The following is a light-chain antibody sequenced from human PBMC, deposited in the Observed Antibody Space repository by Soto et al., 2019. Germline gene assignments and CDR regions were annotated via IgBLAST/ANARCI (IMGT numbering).Light chain of an antibody. V-gene: IGKV3-20*01. CDR2: GTS. J-gene: IGKJ1*01. CDR3: QHYGSSPPWT. Sequence: EIVLTQSPGTLSLSPGQRATLSCRASQSFSRTYLAWFQQKPGQPPRLLIYGTSSRATGIPDRFSGGGSGTDFNLTIGRLEPEDFGVYYCQHYGSSPPWTVGQGTKVEVK. CDR1: QSFSRTY.